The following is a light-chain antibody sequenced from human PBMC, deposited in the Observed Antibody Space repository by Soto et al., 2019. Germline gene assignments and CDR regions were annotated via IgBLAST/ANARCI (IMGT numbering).Light chain of an antibody. V-gene: IGLV2-8*01. CDR2: EVT. CDR1: SSAVGAYNY. CDR3: NSYAGSKNFGV. J-gene: IGLJ3*02. Sequence: QSALTQPPSASGSPGQSVTISCTGTSSAVGAYNYVSWYQQHPGKAPKLIIYEVTKRPSGVPDRFSGSKSGNTASLTVSGLQAEDEADYYCNSYAGSKNFGVFGGGTKLTVL.